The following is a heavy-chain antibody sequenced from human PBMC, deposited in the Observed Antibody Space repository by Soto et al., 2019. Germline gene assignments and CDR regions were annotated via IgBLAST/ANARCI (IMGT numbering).Heavy chain of an antibody. D-gene: IGHD2-21*02. V-gene: IGHV4-4*02. CDR2: IYHSGST. CDR1: SGSISSSNW. J-gene: IGHJ6*04. CDR3: ARGPPAVTALEV. Sequence: QVQLQESGPGLVKPSGTLSLTCAVSSGSISSSNWWSWVRQPPGKGLEWIGEIYHSGSTNYNPSLKSRVTISVHKSKNHLSLKLSSVTDADTAVYYGARGPPAVTALEVWGKGTTVTVSS.